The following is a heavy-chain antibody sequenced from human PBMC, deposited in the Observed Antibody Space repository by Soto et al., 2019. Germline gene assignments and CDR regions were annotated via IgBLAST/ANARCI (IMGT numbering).Heavy chain of an antibody. V-gene: IGHV5-51*01. J-gene: IGHJ6*02. Sequence: GESLKISCKGSGYSFTSYWIGGVRQMPGKGLEWMGIIYPGDSDTRYSPSFQGQVTISADKSISTAYLQWSSLKASDTAMYYCARHASDGLVSGYYYYGMDVWGQGTTVTVSS. CDR1: GYSFTSYW. CDR3: ARHASDGLVSGYYYYGMDV. D-gene: IGHD3-10*01. CDR2: IYPGDSDT.